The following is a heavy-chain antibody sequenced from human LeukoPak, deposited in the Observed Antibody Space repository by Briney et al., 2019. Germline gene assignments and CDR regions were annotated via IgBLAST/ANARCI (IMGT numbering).Heavy chain of an antibody. V-gene: IGHV4-30-4*01. CDR3: ARVWFAYCGGDCLNP. J-gene: IGHJ5*02. CDR2: IYYSGST. CDR1: GGSISSGDYI. Sequence: SSQTLSLTCTVSGGSISSGDYIWSWIRQPPGKGLEWIGYIYYSGSTYYNPSLKSRVTISVDTSKNQFSLKLSSVTAADTAVYYCARVWFAYCGGDCLNPWGQGTLVTVSS. D-gene: IGHD2-21*02.